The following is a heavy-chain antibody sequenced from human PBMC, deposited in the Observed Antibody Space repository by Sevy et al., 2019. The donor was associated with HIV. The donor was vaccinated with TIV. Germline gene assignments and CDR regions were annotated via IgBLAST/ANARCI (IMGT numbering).Heavy chain of an antibody. CDR3: VRAIAAAGSF. CDR2: IKQDGSVK. Sequence: GGSLRLSCVASGFTLNSYWMSWVRQAPGKGLEWVANIKQDGSVKYYVDSVKGRFTISRDNARNSLYLQMNSLRVEDTALYYCVRAIAAAGSFWGQGTLVTVSS. D-gene: IGHD6-13*01. J-gene: IGHJ4*02. CDR1: GFTLNSYW. V-gene: IGHV3-7*01.